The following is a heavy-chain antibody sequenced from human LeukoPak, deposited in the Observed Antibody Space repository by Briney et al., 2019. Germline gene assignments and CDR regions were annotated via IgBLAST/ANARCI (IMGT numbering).Heavy chain of an antibody. D-gene: IGHD3-22*01. CDR1: GFTFSNHW. CDR2: IKKDGSEK. CDR3: AREAYYYDSSDYYYDRVAFDV. J-gene: IGHJ3*01. Sequence: GGSLRLSCAASGFTFSNHWMSWVRQAPGKGLEWVANIKKDGSEKYYVDSVKGRFTIARDNAKNSLYLQMNSLRAEDTAVYYCAREAYYYDSSDYYYDRVAFDVWGQGTMVTVSS. V-gene: IGHV3-7*04.